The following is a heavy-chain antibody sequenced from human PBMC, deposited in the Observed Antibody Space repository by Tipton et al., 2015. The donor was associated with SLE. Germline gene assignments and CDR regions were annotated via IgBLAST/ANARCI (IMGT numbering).Heavy chain of an antibody. Sequence: TLSLTCTVSGGSISSHYWSWIRQPPGKGLEWIGYIYYSGSTNYNPSLKSRVTISVDTSKNQFSLKLSSVTAADTAVYYCARIGSYYCDSSGYWFDYWCQGTLVTVSS. J-gene: IGHJ4*02. D-gene: IGHD3-22*01. CDR1: GGSISSHY. V-gene: IGHV4-59*11. CDR2: IYYSGST. CDR3: ARIGSYYCDSSGYWFDY.